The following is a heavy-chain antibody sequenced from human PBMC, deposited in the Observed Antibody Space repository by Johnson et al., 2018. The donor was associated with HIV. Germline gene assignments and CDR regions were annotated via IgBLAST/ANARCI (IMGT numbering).Heavy chain of an antibody. D-gene: IGHD3-10*01. CDR1: GFTFTTYG. CDR3: AKDDYYGSGSYYAVGACDI. CDR2: ISYDGSSK. Sequence: QVQLVESGGGVVQPGRSLRLSCAASGFTFTTYGMHWVRQAPGKGLEWVAFISYDGSSKYYADSVKGRFTISRDNSKHTLYLQMNSLRAEDTAVYYCAKDDYYGSGSYYAVGACDIWGQGTMVTVSS. J-gene: IGHJ3*02. V-gene: IGHV3-30*18.